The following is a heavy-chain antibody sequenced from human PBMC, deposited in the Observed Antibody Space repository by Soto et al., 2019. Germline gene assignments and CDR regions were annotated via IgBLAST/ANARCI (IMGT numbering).Heavy chain of an antibody. V-gene: IGHV2-5*02. CDR3: AHSKTWYVPVFHY. CDR2: ISWEDDK. J-gene: IGHJ4*02. CDR1: GFSFSTSGVS. Sequence: QITLKESGPTLVKPTQTLTLTCTFSGFSFSTSGVSVGWIRQPPGTAREWLALISWEDDKVYSPSLKSRLPISRATSNNLVVLTMTDMDPVHTATYYCAHSKTWYVPVFHYWGQGTLFTFS. D-gene: IGHD6-13*01.